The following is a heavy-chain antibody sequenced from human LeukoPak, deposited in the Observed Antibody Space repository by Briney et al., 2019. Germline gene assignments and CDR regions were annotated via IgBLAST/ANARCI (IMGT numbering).Heavy chain of an antibody. J-gene: IGHJ3*02. CDR1: GYTFTTYG. CDR2: ISPYNDNT. D-gene: IGHD6-13*01. Sequence: EASVKVSCKASGYTFTTYGIVWLRQAPGEGIQWMGWISPYNDNTKYAQKLQGRVTMTADTSTSTAYMDLRSLRSDDTAVYYCAREMPAAAGSDAFDIWGQGTMVTVSS. CDR3: AREMPAAAGSDAFDI. V-gene: IGHV1-18*01.